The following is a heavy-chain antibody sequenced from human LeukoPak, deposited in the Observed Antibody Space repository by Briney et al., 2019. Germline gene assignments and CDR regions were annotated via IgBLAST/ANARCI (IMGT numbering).Heavy chain of an antibody. CDR3: ARSYSTSWYFDY. Sequence: PSETLSLTCTVSGGSISSYYWSWIRQPPGKGLEWIGYISYSGSTNYHPSLKSRLTMSVDTSKNQFSVKLSSVTAADTAVYYCARSYSTSWYFDYWGQGTLVTVSS. V-gene: IGHV4-59*08. J-gene: IGHJ4*02. CDR2: ISYSGST. CDR1: GGSISSYY. D-gene: IGHD6-13*01.